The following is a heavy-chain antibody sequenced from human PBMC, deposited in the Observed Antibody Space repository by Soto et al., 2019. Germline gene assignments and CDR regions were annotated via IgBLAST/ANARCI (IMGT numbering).Heavy chain of an antibody. J-gene: IGHJ6*02. CDR2: IYPGDSDT. CDR3: ARQMEGSGSQITTDDYYYGMDV. CDR1: GYSFTSYW. V-gene: IGHV5-51*01. Sequence: PGESLKISCKGSGYSFTSYWIGWVRQMPGKGLEWMGIIYPGDSDTRYSPSFQGQVTISADKSISTAYLQWSSLKASDTAMYYCARQMEGSGSQITTDDYYYGMDVWGQGTTVTVSS. D-gene: IGHD1-26*01.